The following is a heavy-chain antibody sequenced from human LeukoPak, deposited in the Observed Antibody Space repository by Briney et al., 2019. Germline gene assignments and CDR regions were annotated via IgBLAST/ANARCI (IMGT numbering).Heavy chain of an antibody. Sequence: PSETLSLTCAVSGGSISTTNWWTWVRQPPGKGLEWIGEIYHSGSTNYNPSLKSRVTISVDTSKNQFSLKLSSVTAADTAVYYCARRKGYVGWFDPWGQGTLVTVSS. V-gene: IGHV4-4*02. CDR3: ARRKGYVGWFDP. CDR1: GGSISTTNW. CDR2: IYHSGST. D-gene: IGHD1-1*01. J-gene: IGHJ5*02.